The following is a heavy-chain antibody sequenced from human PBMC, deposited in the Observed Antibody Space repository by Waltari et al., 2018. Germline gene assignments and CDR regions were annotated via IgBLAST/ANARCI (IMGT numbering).Heavy chain of an antibody. V-gene: IGHV1-69*12. CDR1: GGTFSSYA. Sequence: QVQLVQSGAEVKKPGSSVKVSCKASGGTFSSYAISWVRQAPGQGLEWMGGSIPIFGTANYAQKFQGRVTITADESTSTAYMELSSLRSEDTAVYYCARGEYTGAPYYYYYMDVWGKGTTVTVSS. CDR2: SIPIFGTA. J-gene: IGHJ6*03. CDR3: ARGEYTGAPYYYYYMDV. D-gene: IGHD1-26*01.